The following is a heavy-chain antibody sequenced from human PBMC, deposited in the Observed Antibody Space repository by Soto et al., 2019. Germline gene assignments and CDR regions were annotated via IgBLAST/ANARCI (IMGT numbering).Heavy chain of an antibody. CDR2: IDWDDDK. D-gene: IGHD6-6*01. V-gene: IGHV2-70*01. Sequence: SGPTLVNPTQTLTLTCTFSGFSLSTSGMCVSWIRQPPGKALEWLALIDWDDDKYYSTSLKTRLTISKDTSKNQVVLTMTNMDTVDTATYYCARSKGTIAARPYYFDYWGQGTLVTVSS. CDR1: GFSLSTSGMC. CDR3: ARSKGTIAARPYYFDY. J-gene: IGHJ4*02.